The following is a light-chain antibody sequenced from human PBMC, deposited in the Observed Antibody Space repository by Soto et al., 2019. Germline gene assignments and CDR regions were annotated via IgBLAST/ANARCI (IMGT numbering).Light chain of an antibody. V-gene: IGLV2-14*03. CDR3: SSYTSSNTVI. Sequence: QSALTQPASVSGSPGQSITISCTRTSSDVGGYNYISWYQQHPGKAPKFIIYDVRNRPSGVSNRFSGSRSGNTASLTISGLQAEDEADYYCSSYTSSNTVIFGGGTKLTVL. J-gene: IGLJ2*01. CDR1: SSDVGGYNY. CDR2: DVR.